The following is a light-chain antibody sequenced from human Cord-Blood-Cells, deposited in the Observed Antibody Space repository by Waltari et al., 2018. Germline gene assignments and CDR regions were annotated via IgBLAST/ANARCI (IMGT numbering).Light chain of an antibody. CDR3: SSYTSSSTHNYV. J-gene: IGLJ1*01. Sequence: QSALTQPASVSGSPGQSITISCTGTSSDVGGYKPVSWHQQHTGKAPKLMIYDVSNRHSGVSNRFSGSKSGNTASLTISGLQAEDEADYYCSSYTSSSTHNYVFGTGTKVTVL. V-gene: IGLV2-14*01. CDR1: SSDVGGYKP. CDR2: DVS.